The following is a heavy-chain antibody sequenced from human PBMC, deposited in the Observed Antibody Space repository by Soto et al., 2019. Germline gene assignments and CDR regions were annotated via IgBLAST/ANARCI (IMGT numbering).Heavy chain of an antibody. V-gene: IGHV1-46*01. CDR1: GYTFTSYY. CDR3: ARDRGRASAGEYHYYGMDV. D-gene: IGHD6-13*01. Sequence: QVQLVQSGAEVKKPGASVKVSCKASGYTFTSYYIHWVRQAPGQGLEWMGLINPSGGSTDYVQKSQGRVTMPRDASTSTVSMELSSLRSEDTAIYYCARDRGRASAGEYHYYGMDVWGQGTTVTVS. CDR2: INPSGGST. J-gene: IGHJ6*02.